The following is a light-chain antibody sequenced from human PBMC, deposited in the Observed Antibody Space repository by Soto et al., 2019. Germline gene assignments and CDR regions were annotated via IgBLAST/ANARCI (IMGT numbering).Light chain of an antibody. CDR1: QSVLYSSSNKNY. CDR2: WAS. Sequence: DIVMTQSPDSLAVSLGERATINCKSSQSVLYSSSNKNYLAWYQQKPGQPPNLLIYWASTRESGVPDRFSGRGSGTDFPLTISCLQAEDVAVYYCQQYYTTPLTFGQGTKLEIK. J-gene: IGKJ2*01. CDR3: QQYYTTPLT. V-gene: IGKV4-1*01.